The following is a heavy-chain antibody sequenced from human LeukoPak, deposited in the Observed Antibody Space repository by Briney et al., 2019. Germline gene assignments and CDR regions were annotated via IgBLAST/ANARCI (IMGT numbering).Heavy chain of an antibody. V-gene: IGHV4-61*05. CDR2: IYYSGST. CDR3: AGSWYSSGCADY. CDR1: GGPIRSSSNY. J-gene: IGHJ4*02. D-gene: IGHD6-19*01. Sequence: SETLSLTCTVSGGPIRSSSNYWGWIRQPPGKGLEWIGYIYYSGSTNYNPSLKSRVTISVDTSKNQFSLKLSSVTAADTAVYYCAGSWYSSGCADYWGQGTLVTVSS.